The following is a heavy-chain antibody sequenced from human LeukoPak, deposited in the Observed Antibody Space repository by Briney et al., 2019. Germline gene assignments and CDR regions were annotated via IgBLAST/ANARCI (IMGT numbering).Heavy chain of an antibody. V-gene: IGHV3-23*01. D-gene: IGHD3-9*01. CDR1: GFTFNNYA. CDR2: IGGSGLNR. Sequence: GGSLRLSCAASGFTFNNYAMSWVRQAPGKGLEWVSGIGGSGLNRYYADSVKGRFTISRDNSKNTLYLQMNSLRVEDTAVYYCAKDSGYFDWLENWGQGTQVTVSS. CDR3: AKDSGYFDWLEN. J-gene: IGHJ5*02.